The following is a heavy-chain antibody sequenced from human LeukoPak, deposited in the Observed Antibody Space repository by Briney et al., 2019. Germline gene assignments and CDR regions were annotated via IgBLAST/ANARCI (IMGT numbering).Heavy chain of an antibody. J-gene: IGHJ4*02. D-gene: IGHD3-10*01. Sequence: PSETLSLTCAVYGGSFSGYYWSWIRQPPGKGLEWIGEINHSGSTNYNPSLKSRVTISVDTSKNRFSLKLSSVTAADTAVYYCAANSADYNTLGSSYKVWGQGTLVTVSS. CDR1: GGSFSGYY. CDR2: INHSGST. CDR3: AANSADYNTLGSSYKV. V-gene: IGHV4-34*01.